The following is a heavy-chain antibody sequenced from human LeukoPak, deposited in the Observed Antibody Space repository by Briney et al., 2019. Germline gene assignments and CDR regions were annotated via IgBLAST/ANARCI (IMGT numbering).Heavy chain of an antibody. D-gene: IGHD3-3*01. V-gene: IGHV1-2*02. CDR1: GYTFTGYY. CDR2: INPNSGGT. CDR3: ARDGFWSGYSTVLDV. J-gene: IGHJ6*04. Sequence: GASVKVSCKASGYTFTGYYMHWVRQAPGQGLEWMGWINPNSGGTSYAQKFQGRVTMTRDTSISTAYMELSRLRSDDTAVYYCARDGFWSGYSTVLDVWGKGTTVTVSS.